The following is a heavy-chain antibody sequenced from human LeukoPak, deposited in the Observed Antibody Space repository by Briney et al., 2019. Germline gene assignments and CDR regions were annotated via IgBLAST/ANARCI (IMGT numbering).Heavy chain of an antibody. D-gene: IGHD6-6*01. CDR3: ARARCQLVPYFDS. CDR1: GYTFTDYY. Sequence: GASVKVSCKASGYTFTDYYMHWVRQAPGQGLEWMGWINPNSGGTNFAQKFQGRVAMTRDTSISTAYMELGSLRSDDTAVYYCARARCQLVPYFDSWGQGPLVTVSS. V-gene: IGHV1-2*02. CDR2: INPNSGGT. J-gene: IGHJ4*02.